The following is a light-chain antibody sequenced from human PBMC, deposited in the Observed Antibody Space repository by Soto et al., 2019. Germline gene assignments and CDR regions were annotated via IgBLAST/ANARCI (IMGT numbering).Light chain of an antibody. CDR1: SSDVGGYNY. CDR2: DVS. Sequence: QSVLTQPASVSGSPGQSITISCTGTSSDVGGYNYVSWYQQHPGKAPKLMIYDVSNRPSGVSYRFSGSKSGNTASLTISGLQAEDEADYYCSSYTYSSPNYGFGTGTKITVL. J-gene: IGLJ1*01. CDR3: SSYTYSSPNYG. V-gene: IGLV2-14*01.